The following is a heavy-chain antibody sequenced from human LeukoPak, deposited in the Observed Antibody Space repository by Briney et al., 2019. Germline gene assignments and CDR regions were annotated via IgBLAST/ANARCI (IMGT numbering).Heavy chain of an antibody. CDR3: ARALEYSILGAFDI. D-gene: IGHD6-6*01. Sequence: ASVKVSCKASGGTFSSYAISWVRQAPGQGLEWMGGIIPIFGTASYAQKFQGRVTITADESTSTAYMELSSLRSEDTAVYYCARALEYSILGAFDIWGQGTMVTVSS. CDR1: GGTFSSYA. J-gene: IGHJ3*02. V-gene: IGHV1-69*13. CDR2: IIPIFGTA.